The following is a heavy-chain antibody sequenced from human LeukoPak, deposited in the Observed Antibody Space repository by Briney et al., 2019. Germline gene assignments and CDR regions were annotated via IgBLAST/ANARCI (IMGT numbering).Heavy chain of an antibody. J-gene: IGHJ4*02. V-gene: IGHV1-46*01. CDR2: TRPSSGRT. Sequence: GASVKVSCKASGYIFTGYYMHWVRQAHGQGPEWMGITRPSSGRTQYPQKFQGRVTMTWDMSASTFYIELSSLTSDDTAVYYCAREGPETYKFDFWGQGTLVTVSS. CDR3: AREGPETYKFDF. CDR1: GYIFTGYY. D-gene: IGHD1-1*01.